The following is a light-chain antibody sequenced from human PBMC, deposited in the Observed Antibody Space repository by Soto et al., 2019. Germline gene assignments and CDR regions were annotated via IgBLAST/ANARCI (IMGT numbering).Light chain of an antibody. V-gene: IGKV3-11*01. Sequence: EIVLTQSQATLSLSPGERATLSCRASQSVSHYLAWYQQKPGQAPRLLIYDASNPATGIPARFIGSGSGTDCTLTISSLEPEDFAFYYCQQCSNWPLTFGGGTKVEIK. CDR3: QQCSNWPLT. CDR2: DAS. J-gene: IGKJ4*01. CDR1: QSVSHY.